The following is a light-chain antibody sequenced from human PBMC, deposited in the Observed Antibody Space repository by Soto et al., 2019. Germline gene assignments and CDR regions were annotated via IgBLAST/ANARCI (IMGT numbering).Light chain of an antibody. V-gene: IGLV4-60*02. CDR3: ETWDTNTRV. CDR2: VECSGSN. CDR1: SGHSSII. J-gene: IGLJ3*02. Sequence: QAVVTQSSSASAFLGSSVKLTCTLSSGHSSIIIARHRQQLGKALVFLMKVECSGSNNKGCGVPDRFSGSSSGADRYLTVSTLRFYYEANYYWETWDTNTRVFGAGTKLTAL.